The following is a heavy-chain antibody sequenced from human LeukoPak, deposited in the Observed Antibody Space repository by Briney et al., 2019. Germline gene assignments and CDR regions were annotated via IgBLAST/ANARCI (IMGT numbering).Heavy chain of an antibody. Sequence: ASVKVSCKASGYTFTSNAISWVRQAPGQGLEWMGWISAYNGNTNYAQKFQGKVNMTTDTSTSTAYMDLRSLRSDDTAVYYCARDRGYSSGRAIDFWGQGTLVTVSS. CDR3: ARDRGYSSGRAIDF. J-gene: IGHJ4*02. D-gene: IGHD5-18*01. V-gene: IGHV1-18*04. CDR2: ISAYNGNT. CDR1: GYTFTSNA.